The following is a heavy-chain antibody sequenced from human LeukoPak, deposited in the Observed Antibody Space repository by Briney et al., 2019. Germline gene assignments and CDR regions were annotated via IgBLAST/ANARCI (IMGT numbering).Heavy chain of an antibody. CDR3: AKQIVVVVPAAMYATTFDI. D-gene: IGHD2-2*01. J-gene: IGHJ3*02. CDR1: GFTFSSYA. V-gene: IGHV3-23*01. Sequence: GGSLRLSCAASGFTFSSYAMSWVRQAPGKGLEWVSAISGSGGSTYYADSVKGRFTISRDNSKNTLYLQMNSLRVEDTAVYYCAKQIVVVVPAAMYATTFDIWGQGTMVTVSS. CDR2: ISGSGGST.